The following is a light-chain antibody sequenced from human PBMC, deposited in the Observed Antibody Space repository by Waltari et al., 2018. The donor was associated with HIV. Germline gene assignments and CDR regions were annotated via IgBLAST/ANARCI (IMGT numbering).Light chain of an antibody. CDR3: CSYAGAYTYV. Sequence: QSALTQPRSVSGSPGQSVTIPCTGTSSDLRYFDYVSCYQQFPGKAPKAIIYEVNRRPPVLPHRCTGTKSCITASLTISGLQGEDEAYYYCCSYAGAYTYVFGTGTKVTVL. CDR1: SSDLRYFDY. J-gene: IGLJ1*01. CDR2: EVN. V-gene: IGLV2-11*01.